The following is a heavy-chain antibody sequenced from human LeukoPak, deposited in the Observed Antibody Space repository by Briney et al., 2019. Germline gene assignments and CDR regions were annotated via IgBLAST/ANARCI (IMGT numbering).Heavy chain of an antibody. Sequence: GGSLRLSCAASGFTFSSYAMSWVRQAPGKGLEWASAISGSGGSTYYADSVKGRFTISRDTSKNTLYLQMNSLRAEDTAVYYCAKKLDYDFWSGYYTALDYWGQGTLVTVSS. CDR3: AKKLDYDFWSGYYTALDY. CDR2: ISGSGGST. J-gene: IGHJ4*02. D-gene: IGHD3-3*01. CDR1: GFTFSSYA. V-gene: IGHV3-23*01.